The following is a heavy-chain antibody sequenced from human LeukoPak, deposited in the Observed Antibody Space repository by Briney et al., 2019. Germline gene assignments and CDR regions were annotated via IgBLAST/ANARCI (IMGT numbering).Heavy chain of an antibody. D-gene: IGHD6-6*01. Sequence: PSETPSLTCAVYGGPFSGYYWSWIRQPPGKGLEWIGEINYSGSTNYNASLESRVTISADTSKKQFTLNLSSVTAADTAVYYCAKVYSSSSRDAFDVWGQGTLVTVSS. CDR3: AKVYSSSSRDAFDV. J-gene: IGHJ4*02. CDR2: INYSGST. V-gene: IGHV4-34*01. CDR1: GGPFSGYY.